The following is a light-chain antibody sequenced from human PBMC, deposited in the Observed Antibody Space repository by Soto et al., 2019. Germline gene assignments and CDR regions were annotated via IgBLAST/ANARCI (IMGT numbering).Light chain of an antibody. Sequence: CMASQSVNSGYLVWYQQKPGQAPRLLIYGASTRATGIPDRFSKREYGTDVTLMRTRLDREDVAANYGQHHASARTFTRGTRLEIK. V-gene: IGKV3-20*01. CDR2: GAS. CDR1: QSVNSGY. J-gene: IGKJ5*01. CDR3: QHHASART.